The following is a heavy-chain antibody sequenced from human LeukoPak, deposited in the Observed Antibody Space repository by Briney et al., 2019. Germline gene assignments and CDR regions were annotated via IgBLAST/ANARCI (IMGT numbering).Heavy chain of an antibody. Sequence: GASVKVSCKASGYTFTGYYMHWVRQAPGQGLEWMGWINPNSGGTNYAQKFQGRVTMTRDTSISTAYMELSRLRSDDTAVYYCARGHSSGYYYVPPLGYWGQGTLVTVSS. V-gene: IGHV1-2*02. CDR2: INPNSGGT. CDR1: GYTFTGYY. CDR3: ARGHSSGYYYVPPLGY. J-gene: IGHJ4*02. D-gene: IGHD3-22*01.